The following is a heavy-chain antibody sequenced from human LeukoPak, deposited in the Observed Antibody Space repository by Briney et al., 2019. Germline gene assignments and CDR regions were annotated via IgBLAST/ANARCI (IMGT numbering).Heavy chain of an antibody. J-gene: IGHJ4*02. D-gene: IGHD1-26*01. V-gene: IGHV1-8*01. Sequence: VRVSCKASXYSFTNYDINWVRQAPGQGLEWMGWMNANSGHTGYAQMFQGRVTMTRNTSTNTAYMELSSLRSDDTAVYYCARGGSYIDYWGQGTLITVSS. CDR1: XYSFTNYD. CDR2: MNANSGHT. CDR3: ARGGSYIDY.